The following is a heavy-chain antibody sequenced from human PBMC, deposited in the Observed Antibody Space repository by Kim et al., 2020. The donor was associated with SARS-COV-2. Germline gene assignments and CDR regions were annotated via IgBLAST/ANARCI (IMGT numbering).Heavy chain of an antibody. CDR3: ARDRSSGWGYYYYGMDV. CDR1: GYTFTSYG. CDR2: ISAYNGNT. D-gene: IGHD6-19*01. Sequence: ASVKVSCKASGYTFTSYGISWVRQAPGQGLEWMGWISAYNGNTNYAQKLQGRVTMTTDTSTSTAYMELRSLRSDDTAVYYCARDRSSGWGYYYYGMDVWGQGTTVTVSS. J-gene: IGHJ6*02. V-gene: IGHV1-18*01.